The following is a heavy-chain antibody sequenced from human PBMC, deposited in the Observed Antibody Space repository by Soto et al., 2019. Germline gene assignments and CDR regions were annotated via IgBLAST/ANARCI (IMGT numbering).Heavy chain of an antibody. CDR1: GGSISNYY. Sequence: SETLSLTYTVSGGSISNYYWSWIRQPPGKGLEWIGYIYYSGSTNYNPSLKSRVTISVDTSKNQFSLKLSSVTAADTAVYYCARTQVVVALPSYFDYWGQGTLVTVSS. V-gene: IGHV4-59*01. CDR2: IYYSGST. CDR3: ARTQVVVALPSYFDY. J-gene: IGHJ4*02. D-gene: IGHD2-15*01.